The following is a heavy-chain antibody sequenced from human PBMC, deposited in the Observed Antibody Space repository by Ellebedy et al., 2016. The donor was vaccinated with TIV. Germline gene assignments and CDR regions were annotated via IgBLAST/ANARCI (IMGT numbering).Heavy chain of an antibody. CDR2: INQDGSEK. V-gene: IGHV3-7*01. CDR3: ARTGDDY. CDR1: GFTYTNYW. Sequence: GESLKISCAASGFTYTNYWMTWVRQAPGRGLEWVANINQDGSEKYYVDSVKGRFTISRDNAKNSLYLQMNSLRAEDTAVYYCARTGDDYWGQGTLVTVSS. J-gene: IGHJ4*02. D-gene: IGHD3-10*01.